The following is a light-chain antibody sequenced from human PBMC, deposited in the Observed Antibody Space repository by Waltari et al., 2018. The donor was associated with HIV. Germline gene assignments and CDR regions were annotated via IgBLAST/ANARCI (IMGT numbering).Light chain of an antibody. J-gene: IGLJ1*01. V-gene: IGLV2-23*02. Sequence: QSALTQPANVSRSPGQSITISCTGISSDVAIYNLVSWYQQYPGKAPKLMIYEVSKRPSVVSNRFAGSKSGNTASLTISGRQAEDEADYYCCSDAATSTFVFGTGTKVTVL. CDR3: CSDAATSTFV. CDR2: EVS. CDR1: SSDVAIYNL.